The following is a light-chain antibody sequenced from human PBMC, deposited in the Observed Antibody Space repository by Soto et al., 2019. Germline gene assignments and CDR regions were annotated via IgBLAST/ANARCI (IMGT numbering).Light chain of an antibody. CDR2: GAS. CDR3: QQRSDWPPVYT. Sequence: IVLTQSPATLSLSPGDRATLSCRASQSVSTFLAWYQQKPGQAPRLLIYGASNRATGIPARFSGSGSGTDFTLTISSLEPEDFAVYYCQQRSDWPPVYTFGQGTKLEI. CDR1: QSVSTF. J-gene: IGKJ2*01. V-gene: IGKV3-11*01.